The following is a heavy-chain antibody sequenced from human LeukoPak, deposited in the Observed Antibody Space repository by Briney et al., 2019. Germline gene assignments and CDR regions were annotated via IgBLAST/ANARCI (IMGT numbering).Heavy chain of an antibody. J-gene: IGHJ5*02. CDR2: IYHSGST. CDR3: ARAGVSSGYYHYNWFDP. CDR1: GYSISSGYY. Sequence: SETLSLTCTVSGYSISSGYYWGWIRQPPGKGLEWIGSIYHSGSTYYNPSLKSRVTISVDTSKNQFSLKLSSVTAADTAVYYCARAGVSSGYYHYNWFDPWGQGTLVTVSS. V-gene: IGHV4-38-2*02. D-gene: IGHD3-22*01.